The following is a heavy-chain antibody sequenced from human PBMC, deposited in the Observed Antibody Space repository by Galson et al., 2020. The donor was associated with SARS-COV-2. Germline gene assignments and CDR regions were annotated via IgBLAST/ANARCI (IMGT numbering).Heavy chain of an antibody. D-gene: IGHD2-2*01. V-gene: IGHV3-48*03. CDR3: ARGTDIVVVPAAMKVDY. J-gene: IGHJ4*02. CDR2: ISSSGSTI. CDR1: GFTFSSYE. Sequence: GESLKISCAASGFTFSSYEMNWVRQAPGKGLEWVSYISSSGSTIYYADSVKGRFTISRDNAKNSLYLQMNSLRAEDTAVYYCARGTDIVVVPAAMKVDYWGQGTLVTVSS.